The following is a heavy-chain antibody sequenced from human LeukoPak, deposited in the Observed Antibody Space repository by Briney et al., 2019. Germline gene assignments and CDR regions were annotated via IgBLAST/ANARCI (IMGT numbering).Heavy chain of an antibody. CDR3: AKRRSEWELPSFDY. CDR1: GFIFSNYA. Sequence: GGSLRLSCTASGFIFSNYAMSWVRQAPGKGLEWVSAISGSGGSTYHADSVKGRFSISRDNPKNTLYLRMNSLRAEDTAVYYCAKRRSEWELPSFDYWGQGTLVTVSS. D-gene: IGHD1-26*01. J-gene: IGHJ4*02. V-gene: IGHV3-23*01. CDR2: ISGSGGST.